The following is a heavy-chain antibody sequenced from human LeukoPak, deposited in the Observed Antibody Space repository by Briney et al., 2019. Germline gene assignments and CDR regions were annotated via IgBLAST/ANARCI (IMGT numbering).Heavy chain of an antibody. CDR2: IYHSGST. Sequence: SETLSLTCTVSGGSISSSGYYWSWLRQSPGKGLEWIGYIYHSGSTNYNPSLKSRVTMSVDTSKNQFSLKLSSVTAADTAVYYCARAGYSGSDSSVWGQGTLVTVSS. J-gene: IGHJ4*02. CDR1: GGSISSSGYY. V-gene: IGHV4-61*08. D-gene: IGHD5-12*01. CDR3: ARAGYSGSDSSV.